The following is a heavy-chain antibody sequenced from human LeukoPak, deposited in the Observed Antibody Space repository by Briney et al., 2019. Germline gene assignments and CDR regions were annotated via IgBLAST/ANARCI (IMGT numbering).Heavy chain of an antibody. CDR1: GFTFSSYG. J-gene: IGHJ4*02. Sequence: GGSRRLSCAASGFTFSSYGMHWVRQAPGKGLEWVAVMYYDGISKYYVDSVKGRFTISRDNSKNTLYLQMNSLRLEDTAVYYCARDYYCSGGSCLYFDYWGQGTLVTVSS. V-gene: IGHV3-33*01. CDR2: MYYDGISK. CDR3: ARDYYCSGGSCLYFDY. D-gene: IGHD2-15*01.